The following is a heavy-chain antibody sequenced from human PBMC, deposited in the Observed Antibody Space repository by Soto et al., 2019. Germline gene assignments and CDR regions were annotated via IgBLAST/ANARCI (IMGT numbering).Heavy chain of an antibody. CDR3: ARGESGAAAGTRFDP. J-gene: IGHJ5*02. D-gene: IGHD6-13*01. Sequence: QVQLVQSGAEVKKPGASVKVSCKASGYTFTSYAMHWVRQAPGQRLEWMGWINAGNGNTKYSQKLQGRVTMTTDTSTSTAYMELRSLRSDDTAVYYCARGESGAAAGTRFDPWGQGTLVTVSS. V-gene: IGHV1-3*01. CDR2: INAGNGNT. CDR1: GYTFTSYA.